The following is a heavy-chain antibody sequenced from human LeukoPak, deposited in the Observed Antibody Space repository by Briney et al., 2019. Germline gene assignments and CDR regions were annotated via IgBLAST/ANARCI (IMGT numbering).Heavy chain of an antibody. V-gene: IGHV3-74*01. CDR2: IKNDGTIT. CDR3: ARGDYTDV. J-gene: IGHJ6*03. CDR1: GFTFSTYW. Sequence: LPGGSLRLSCVASGFTFSTYWMHWVRQAPGKGLVWVARIKNDGTITSYVDSVKGRLTIPRDNAKNTLYLQMNSLRVEDTAVYFCARGDYTDVWGKGTAVTVSS.